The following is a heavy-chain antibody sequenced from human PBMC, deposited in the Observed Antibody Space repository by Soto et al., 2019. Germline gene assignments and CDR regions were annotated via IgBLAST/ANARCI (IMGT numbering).Heavy chain of an antibody. Sequence: LRLSCAASGFTFSSYWMSWVRQAPGKGLEWVANIKQDGSEKYYVDSVKGRFTISRDNAKNSLYLQMNSLRAEDTAVYYCARDNGDGPYYYGMDVWGQGTTVTVS. J-gene: IGHJ6*02. CDR2: IKQDGSEK. D-gene: IGHD2-8*01. CDR3: ARDNGDGPYYYGMDV. V-gene: IGHV3-7*03. CDR1: GFTFSSYW.